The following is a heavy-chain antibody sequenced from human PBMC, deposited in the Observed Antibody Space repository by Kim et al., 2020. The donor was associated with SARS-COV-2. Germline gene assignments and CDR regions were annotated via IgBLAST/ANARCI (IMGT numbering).Heavy chain of an antibody. CDR1: GFIFRNYN. Sequence: GGSLRLSCAASGFIFRNYNMHWVRQAPGKGLEWVATIWYDGSHKWYADSGKGRFTISRDNSKNTLNLQMNSLRAEDTAIYNCAREESGGRHDMDVWGQGTTVTVSS. CDR3: AREESGGRHDMDV. J-gene: IGHJ6*02. V-gene: IGHV3-33*01. CDR2: IWYDGSHK. D-gene: IGHD1-26*01.